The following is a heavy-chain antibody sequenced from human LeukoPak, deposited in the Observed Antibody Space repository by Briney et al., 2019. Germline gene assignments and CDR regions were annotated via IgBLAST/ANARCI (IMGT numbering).Heavy chain of an antibody. J-gene: IGHJ4*02. Sequence: GESLKISCKGSGYSFTSYWIGWVRQMPGKGLEWMGITYPGDSDTRYSPSFQGQVTISADKSISTAYLQWSSLKASDTAMYYCARRITFGGVIPSYYFDYWGQGTLVTVSS. CDR1: GYSFTSYW. D-gene: IGHD3-16*02. CDR2: TYPGDSDT. V-gene: IGHV5-51*01. CDR3: ARRITFGGVIPSYYFDY.